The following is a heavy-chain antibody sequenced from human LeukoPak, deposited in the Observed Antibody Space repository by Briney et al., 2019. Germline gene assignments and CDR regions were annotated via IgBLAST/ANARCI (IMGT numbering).Heavy chain of an antibody. V-gene: IGHV3-48*03. D-gene: IGHD3-22*01. CDR1: GFTFSIYE. CDR3: ARERNYYDSGAFG. CDR2: ISSSGSTI. Sequence: GGSLRLSCAASGFTFSIYEMNWVREAPGKGLEWVPYISSSGSTIYYADSVKGRFTIFRDNAKNSLYLRIDRLRAKDTAVYYCARERNYYDSGAFGWGQGTLVTVSS. J-gene: IGHJ4*02.